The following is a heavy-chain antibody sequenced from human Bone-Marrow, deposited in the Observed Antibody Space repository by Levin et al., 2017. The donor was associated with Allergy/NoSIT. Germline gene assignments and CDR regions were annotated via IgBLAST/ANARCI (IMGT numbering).Heavy chain of an antibody. V-gene: IGHV4-59*01. CDR2: IYYNDKS. J-gene: IGHJ6*03. CDR1: GGSISSYY. Sequence: SETLSLTCTVSGGSISSYYWTWIRQAPEKRLEWIGYIYYNDKSNYNPSLKTRVSISIDTSKNLFSLSLSSVTAANSAIYYCARVIPSGGNSYYYYYMDVWGKGITVTVSS. D-gene: IGHD4-23*01. CDR3: ARVIPSGGNSYYYYYMDV.